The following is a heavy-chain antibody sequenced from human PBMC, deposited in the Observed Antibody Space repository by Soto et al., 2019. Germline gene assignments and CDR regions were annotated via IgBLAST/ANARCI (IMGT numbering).Heavy chain of an antibody. V-gene: IGHV3-30*18. CDR2: ISYDGSNK. CDR3: AKGDFWSGYTTGGFDY. Sequence: GGSLRLSCAASGFTFSSYGMHWVRRAPGKGLEWVAVISYDGSNKYYADSVKGRFTISRDNSKNTLYLQMNSLRAEDTAVYYCAKGDFWSGYTTGGFDYWGQGTLVTVSS. J-gene: IGHJ4*02. D-gene: IGHD3-3*01. CDR1: GFTFSSYG.